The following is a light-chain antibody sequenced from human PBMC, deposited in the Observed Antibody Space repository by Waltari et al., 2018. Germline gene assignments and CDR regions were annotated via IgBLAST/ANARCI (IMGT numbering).Light chain of an antibody. J-gene: IGKJ2*01. CDR3: QQYGVSPIYT. V-gene: IGKV3-20*01. CDR1: DILSPSY. Sequence: EIVLTQSPDTLSLSLGERATLSCMASDILSPSYLAWYQQRPGQAPRLLIFGTSSTAAGTPDRFSGSGSGTDFTLTISRLQAEDVAVYYCQQYGVSPIYTFGQGTKLEIK. CDR2: GTS.